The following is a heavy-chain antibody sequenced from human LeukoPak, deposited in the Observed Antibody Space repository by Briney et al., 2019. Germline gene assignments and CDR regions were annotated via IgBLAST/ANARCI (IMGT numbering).Heavy chain of an antibody. CDR1: GFTFSSYA. CDR3: AKGRYYDSSGYPIDY. CDR2: IRYDGNIK. J-gene: IGHJ4*02. Sequence: TGGSLRLSCAASGFTFSSYAMHWVRQAPGKGLEWVAFIRYDGNIKYFADSVKGRFTISRDTSKNTLYLQMNSLRAEDTAVYYCAKGRYYDSSGYPIDYWGQGTLVTVSS. V-gene: IGHV3-30*02. D-gene: IGHD3-22*01.